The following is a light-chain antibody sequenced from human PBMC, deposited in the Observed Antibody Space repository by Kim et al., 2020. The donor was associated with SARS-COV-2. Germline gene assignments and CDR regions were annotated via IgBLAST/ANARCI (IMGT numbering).Light chain of an antibody. CDR3: AAWDDSLNGVI. CDR1: RSNIGSNA. CDR2: RDD. V-gene: IGLV1-44*01. J-gene: IGLJ2*01. Sequence: GQRGTISCSGSRSNIGSNAVNWYQQLPGTAPKLLIYRDDHRPSGVPDRFSGSKSGTSAALAISGLQSEDEADYYCAAWDDSLNGVIFGGGTQLTVL.